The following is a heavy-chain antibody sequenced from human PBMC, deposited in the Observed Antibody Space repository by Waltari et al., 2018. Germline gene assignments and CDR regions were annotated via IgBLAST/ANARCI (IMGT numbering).Heavy chain of an antibody. CDR1: GFTFSSDG. J-gene: IGHJ6*02. D-gene: IGHD2-2*01. CDR3: ARGIPSALYYYYGMDV. V-gene: IGHV3-33*01. CDR2: IWYDGSYK. Sequence: QVQLVESGGGVVQPGRSLRLSCAASGFTFSSDGMHWVRQAPGKGLEWVAVIWYDGSYKYYAGSVKGRFTISRDNSKNTLYLQMNSLRAEDTAVYYCARGIPSALYYYYGMDVWGQGTTVTVSS.